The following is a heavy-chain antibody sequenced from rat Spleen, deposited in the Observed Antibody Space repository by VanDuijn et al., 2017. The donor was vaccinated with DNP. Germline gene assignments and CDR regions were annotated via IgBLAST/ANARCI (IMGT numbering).Heavy chain of an antibody. CDR2: INKDSSKM. CDR1: GFNLNDYW. D-gene: IGHD1-11*01. J-gene: IGHJ3*01. Sequence: EVKLVESGGGLVQPGRSLKLSCAASGFNLNDYWMGWVRQAPGKGLEWIGKINKDSSKMNYTPSLKYKVTISRDNAQNTLYLQMSKLGSEDTAIYYCARLGWHGWFAYWGQGTLVTVSS. V-gene: IGHV4-2*01. CDR3: ARLGWHGWFAY.